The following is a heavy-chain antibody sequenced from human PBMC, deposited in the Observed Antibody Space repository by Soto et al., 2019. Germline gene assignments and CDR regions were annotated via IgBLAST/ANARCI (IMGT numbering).Heavy chain of an antibody. CDR1: GVSLTSYY. Sequence: SPTLSLTCSVSGVSLTSYYWSWIRQTPGKTLEWIGCIFYNGTTNYNPSLKSRVTISLDMSKNQFSLTLKSVSAEDTALYYCARGTGTHIYWGPGTL. CDR2: IFYNGTT. V-gene: IGHV4-59*01. D-gene: IGHD3-10*01. CDR3: ARGTGTHIY. J-gene: IGHJ4*02.